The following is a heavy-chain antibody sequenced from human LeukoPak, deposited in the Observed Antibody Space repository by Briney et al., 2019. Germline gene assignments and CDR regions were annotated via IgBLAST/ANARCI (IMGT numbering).Heavy chain of an antibody. CDR1: GFTVSSNY. CDR3: AREAALVGWGLSY. J-gene: IGHJ4*02. Sequence: GGSLRLSCAASGFTVSSNYMSWVRQAPGKGLEWVSVIYSGGSTYYADSVKGRFTISRDNSKNTLYLQMNSLRAEDTAVYYCAREAALVGWGLSYWGQGTLVTVSS. CDR2: IYSGGST. D-gene: IGHD2-15*01. V-gene: IGHV3-53*01.